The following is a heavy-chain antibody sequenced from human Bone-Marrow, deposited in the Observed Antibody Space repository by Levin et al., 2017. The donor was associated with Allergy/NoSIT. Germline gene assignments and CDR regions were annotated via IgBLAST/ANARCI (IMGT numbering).Heavy chain of an antibody. V-gene: IGHV4-34*01. CDR3: AGNCSSTSCYVRAFDI. J-gene: IGHJ3*02. CDR2: INHSGST. Sequence: PSETLSLTCAVYGGSFSGYYWSWIRQPPGKGLEWIGEINHSGSTNYNPSLKSRVTISVDTSKNQFSLKLSSVTAADTAVYYCAGNCSSTSCYVRAFDIWGQGTMVTVSS. CDR1: GGSFSGYY. D-gene: IGHD2-2*01.